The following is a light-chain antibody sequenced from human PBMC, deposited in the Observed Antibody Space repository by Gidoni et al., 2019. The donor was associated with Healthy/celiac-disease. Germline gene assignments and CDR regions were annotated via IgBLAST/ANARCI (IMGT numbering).Light chain of an antibody. Sequence: QSVLTQPPSASGTPGQRVTISCSGSSSNIGSNYVYWYQQLPGTAPKLLIDRNNQRPSGVPDRFSGSKSGTSASLAISGLRSEDEADYYCAAWNDSLSGCYVFGTGTKVTVL. CDR2: RNN. V-gene: IGLV1-47*01. J-gene: IGLJ1*01. CDR3: AAWNDSLSGCYV. CDR1: SSNIGSNY.